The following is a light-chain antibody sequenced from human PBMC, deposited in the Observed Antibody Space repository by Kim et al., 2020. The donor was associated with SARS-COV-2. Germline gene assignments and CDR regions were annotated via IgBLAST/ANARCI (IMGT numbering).Light chain of an antibody. Sequence: ASVKLTCTLRGGHSSYVIAWHQHQPGKGPRYLMNLNSAGSHIKGDGIPDRFSGSGSGAERYLTISGLQFEDEADYYCQTWDTGIRVFGGGTQLTVL. J-gene: IGLJ3*02. CDR2: LNSAGSH. CDR3: QTWDTGIRV. V-gene: IGLV4-69*01. CDR1: GGHSSYV.